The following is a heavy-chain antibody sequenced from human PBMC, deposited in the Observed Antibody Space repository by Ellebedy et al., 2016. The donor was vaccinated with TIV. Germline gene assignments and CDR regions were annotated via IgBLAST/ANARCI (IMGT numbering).Heavy chain of an antibody. J-gene: IGHJ5*02. CDR3: ARLPYVSGSFGLFNP. CDR2: IDSSGVT. Sequence: TFSSYVMNWVRQYPVKGLEWIGYIDSSGVTNSNPSLRSRFSISIDTSRNQFSFQLTSVTAADTAVYYCARLPYVSGSFGLFNPWGQGTLVTVSS. CDR1: TFSSYV. D-gene: IGHD3-10*01. V-gene: IGHV4-31*02.